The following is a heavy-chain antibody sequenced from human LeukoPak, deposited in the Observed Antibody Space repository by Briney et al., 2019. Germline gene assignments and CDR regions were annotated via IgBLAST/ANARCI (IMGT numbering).Heavy chain of an antibody. J-gene: IGHJ4*02. CDR2: IYPGDSDT. V-gene: IGHV5-51*01. D-gene: IGHD5-24*01. Sequence: GGCLQISRQGSGFHLTTFWIGGGRPVPGKGLGGMGIIYPGDSDTRYSPSFQGQVTISADKPISTAYLQWSSLKASDTAMYYCARLEGMATPWDYWGQGTLVTVSS. CDR3: ARLEGMATPWDY. CDR1: GFHLTTFW.